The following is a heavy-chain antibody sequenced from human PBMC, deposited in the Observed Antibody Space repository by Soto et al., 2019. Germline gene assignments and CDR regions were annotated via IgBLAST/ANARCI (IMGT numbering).Heavy chain of an antibody. V-gene: IGHV3-23*01. CDR1: GFTFSSYA. D-gene: IGHD5-12*01. J-gene: IGHJ6*03. CDR2: ISGSGGST. CDR3: AKGGGYSGYTVVHYYYYMDV. Sequence: GGSLRLSCAASGFTFSSYAMSWVRQAPGKGLEWVSAISGSGGSTYYADSVKGRFTISRDNSKNTLYLQMNSLRAEDTAVYYCAKGGGYSGYTVVHYYYYMDVWGKGTTVTVSS.